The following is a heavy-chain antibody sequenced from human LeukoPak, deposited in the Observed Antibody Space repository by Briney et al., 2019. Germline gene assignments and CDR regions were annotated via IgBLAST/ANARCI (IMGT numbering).Heavy chain of an antibody. V-gene: IGHV1-18*01. CDR3: ARDRAVGNSSGWHNWFDP. Sequence: ASVKVSCKASGYTFTSYGISWVRQAPGQGLEWMGWISAYNGNTNYAQKLQGRVTMTTDTSTSTAYMELRSPRSDDTAVYYCARDRAVGNSSGWHNWFDPWGQGTLVTVSS. CDR2: ISAYNGNT. CDR1: GYTFTSYG. D-gene: IGHD6-19*01. J-gene: IGHJ5*02.